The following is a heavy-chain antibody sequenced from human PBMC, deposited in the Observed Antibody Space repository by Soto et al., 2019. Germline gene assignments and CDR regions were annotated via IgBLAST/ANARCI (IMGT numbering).Heavy chain of an antibody. J-gene: IGHJ3*02. D-gene: IGHD2-15*01. CDR2: ISSGSTTI. Sequence: GGSLRLSCAASGFTFSSYSMNWVRQAPGKGLEWVSYISSGSTTIYYADSVKGRFTISRDNAQNSLYLQMNSLRAEDTAVYYCAREGYCSGGSCYLGPFDIWGQGTMVTVSS. CDR3: AREGYCSGGSCYLGPFDI. V-gene: IGHV3-48*01. CDR1: GFTFSSYS.